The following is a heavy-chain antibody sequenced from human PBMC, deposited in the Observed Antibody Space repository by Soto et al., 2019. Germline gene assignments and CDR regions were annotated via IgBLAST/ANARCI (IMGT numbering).Heavy chain of an antibody. CDR2: IYYSGST. CDR3: ARGGYDSSGYNFDY. D-gene: IGHD3-22*01. CDR1: GGSISSGGYY. V-gene: IGHV4-31*03. J-gene: IGHJ4*02. Sequence: TLSLTCTVSGGSISSGGYYWSWIRQHPGKGLEWIGYIYYSGSTYYNPSLKSRVTISVDTSKNQFSLKLSSVTAADTAVYYCARGGYDSSGYNFDYWGQGTLVTVSS.